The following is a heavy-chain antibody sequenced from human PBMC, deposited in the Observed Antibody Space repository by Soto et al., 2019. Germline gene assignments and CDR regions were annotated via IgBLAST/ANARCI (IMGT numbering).Heavy chain of an antibody. Sequence: GGSLRLSCAASGFTFSSYGMHWVRQAPGKGLEWVAVIWYDGSNKYYADSVKGRFTISRDNSKNTLYLQMNSLRAEDTAVYYCARDTAMVSYYYYGMDVWGQGTTVTVSS. V-gene: IGHV3-33*01. CDR3: ARDTAMVSYYYYGMDV. J-gene: IGHJ6*02. D-gene: IGHD5-18*01. CDR2: IWYDGSNK. CDR1: GFTFSSYG.